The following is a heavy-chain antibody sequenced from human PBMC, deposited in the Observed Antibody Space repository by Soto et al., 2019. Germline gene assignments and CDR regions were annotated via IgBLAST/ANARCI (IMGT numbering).Heavy chain of an antibody. J-gene: IGHJ5*02. D-gene: IGHD3-10*01. CDR1: GYTFTSYG. Sequence: VQLVQSGAEVKKPGASVKVSCKASGYTFTSYGISWVRQAPGQGLEWMGWISAYNGNTNYAQKLQGRVTMTTDTSATTAPRELRSLRSDDTAVYYCARVGAVHGSGREGNWFDPWGQGTLVTVSS. V-gene: IGHV1-18*01. CDR2: ISAYNGNT. CDR3: ARVGAVHGSGREGNWFDP.